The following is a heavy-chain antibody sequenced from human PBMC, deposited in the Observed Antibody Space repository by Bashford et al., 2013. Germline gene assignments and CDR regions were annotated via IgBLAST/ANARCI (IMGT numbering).Heavy chain of an antibody. D-gene: IGHD1-26*01. CDR1: GYSFTSYY. CDR2: INPNSGGT. V-gene: IGHV1-2*04. J-gene: IGHJ1*01. CDR3: AIPNSGSYDSHTFPQH. Sequence: ASVKGSPARASGYSFTSYYLYWVRQAPGQGLEWMGMINPNSGGTNYAQKFQGWVTMTRDTSISTAYMELSRLRSDDTAVYYCAIPNSGSYDSHTFPQHWGQGGTLVTVSS.